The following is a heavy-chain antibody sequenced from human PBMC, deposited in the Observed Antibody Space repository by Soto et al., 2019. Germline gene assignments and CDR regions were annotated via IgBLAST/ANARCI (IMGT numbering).Heavy chain of an antibody. CDR2: IYKSATT. V-gene: IGHV4-30-4*01. CDR3: ARGRYCLTGRCFPNWFDS. Sequence: SETLSLTCSVSGASISNLDYFWAWIRQPPGQALEYLGYIYKSATTYYNPSFESRVAISVDTSKSQFSLNVTSVTAADTAVYFCARGRYCLTGRCFPNWFDSWGQRALVTVSS. D-gene: IGHD7-27*01. J-gene: IGHJ5*01. CDR1: GASISNLDYF.